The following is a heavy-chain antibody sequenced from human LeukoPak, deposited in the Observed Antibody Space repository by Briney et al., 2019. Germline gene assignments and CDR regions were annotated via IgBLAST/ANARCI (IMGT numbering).Heavy chain of an antibody. CDR3: AKDSSRYDFWSGSTPY. V-gene: IGHV3-23*01. CDR2: ISGSGGST. CDR1: GFTFSSYA. D-gene: IGHD3/OR15-3a*01. J-gene: IGHJ4*02. Sequence: GGSLRLSCAASGFTFSSYAMSWVRQAPGKGLGWVSAISGSGGSTYYADSVKGRFTISRDNSKNTLYLQMNSLRAEDTAVYYCAKDSSRYDFWSGSTPYWGQGTLVTVSS.